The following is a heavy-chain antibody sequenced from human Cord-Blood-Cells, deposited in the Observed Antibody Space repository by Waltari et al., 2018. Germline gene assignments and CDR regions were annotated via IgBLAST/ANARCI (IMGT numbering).Heavy chain of an antibody. Sequence: QVQLVQSGAEVKKPGSSVKVSCKASGGTFSSYAISWVRQAPGQGLEWMGGISPICGTANYAQKLQGRVTYTADESTSTAYMELSSRGAEDTAVYYCARVSTVTTAIEGYYFDYWGQGTLVTVSS. CDR1: GGTFSSYA. CDR3: ARVSTVTTAIEGYYFDY. D-gene: IGHD4-17*01. CDR2: ISPICGTA. V-gene: IGHV1-69*01. J-gene: IGHJ4*02.